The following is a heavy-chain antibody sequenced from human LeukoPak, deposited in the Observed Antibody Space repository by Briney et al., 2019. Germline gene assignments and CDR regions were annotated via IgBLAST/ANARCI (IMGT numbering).Heavy chain of an antibody. Sequence: ASVKVSCKASGYTFTSYGISWVRQAPGQGLEWMGRISAYNGNTNYAQKLQGRVTMTTDTSTSTAYMELRSLRSDDTAVYYCARVPVVVTAVSYFDLWGRGTLVTVSS. D-gene: IGHD2-21*02. CDR2: ISAYNGNT. CDR3: ARVPVVVTAVSYFDL. V-gene: IGHV1-18*01. J-gene: IGHJ2*01. CDR1: GYTFTSYG.